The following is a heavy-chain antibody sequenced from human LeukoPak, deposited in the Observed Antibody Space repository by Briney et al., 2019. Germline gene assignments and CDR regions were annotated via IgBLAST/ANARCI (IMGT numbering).Heavy chain of an antibody. D-gene: IGHD3-9*01. CDR3: ARGSVRYFDWSTHFDY. CDR2: INHSGST. Sequence: PSETLSLTCAVYGGSFSGYYWSWIRQPPGKGLEWIGEINHSGSTNYNPSLKSRVTISVDTSKNQFSLKLSSVTAADTAVCYCARGSVRYFDWSTHFDYWGQGTLVTVSS. V-gene: IGHV4-34*01. CDR1: GGSFSGYY. J-gene: IGHJ4*02.